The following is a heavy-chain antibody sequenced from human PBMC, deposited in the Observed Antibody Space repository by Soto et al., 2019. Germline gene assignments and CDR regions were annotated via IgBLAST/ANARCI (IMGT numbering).Heavy chain of an antibody. Sequence: QVQLVQSGAEVKKPGASVKVSCKASGYTFTTYGITWVRQAPGQGLEWMGWISAYSGNTNYAQKLQGRLTYTTDTSTNTAYMDRRSLRSDDTAVYYCARVVKAGDYGDYGRYYFDYWGHGTLVTVSS. CDR2: ISAYSGNT. V-gene: IGHV1-18*04. J-gene: IGHJ4*01. CDR1: GYTFTTYG. CDR3: ARVVKAGDYGDYGRYYFDY. D-gene: IGHD4-17*01.